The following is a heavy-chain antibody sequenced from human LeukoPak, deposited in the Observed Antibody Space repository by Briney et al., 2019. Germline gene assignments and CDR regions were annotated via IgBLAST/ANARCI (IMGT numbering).Heavy chain of an antibody. V-gene: IGHV1-8*01. CDR3: VRMHSSGVDNWFDP. Sequence: ASVKVSCKASGYTFTNYGINWVRQATGQGLEWMGWMNPKTGNTGYAQNFQGRVTMTRDTSIRTAYMELSSLTSEDTAVYYCVRMHSSGVDNWFDPWGQGTLVTVSS. CDR1: GYTFTNYG. J-gene: IGHJ5*02. D-gene: IGHD3-22*01. CDR2: MNPKTGNT.